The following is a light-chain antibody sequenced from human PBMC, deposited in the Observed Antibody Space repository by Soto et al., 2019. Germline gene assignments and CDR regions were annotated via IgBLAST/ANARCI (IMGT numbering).Light chain of an antibody. CDR2: GAS. Sequence: EIVLTQSPGTLSLSQGEGATLSCRASQSVSSSFFAWYQQKPGQAPRLLIYGASSRATGIPDRFSGSGSGPDFTLTISSLEPEDFAVYYCQQYGSSPWTFGQGTKVETK. CDR3: QQYGSSPWT. J-gene: IGKJ1*01. V-gene: IGKV3-20*01. CDR1: QSVSSSF.